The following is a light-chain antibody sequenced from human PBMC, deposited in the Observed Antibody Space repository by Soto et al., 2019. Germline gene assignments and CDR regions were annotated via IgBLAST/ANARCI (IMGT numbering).Light chain of an antibody. J-gene: IGLJ1*01. V-gene: IGLV2-8*01. Sequence: QSVLTQPPSASGSPGQSVTISCTGTSSDVGGYNYVSWYQHHPGKAPKLMIYEVSKRPSGVPDRFSGSKSDNTASLTVSGLQADDEDDYYFCSYAGSRNYVFGTGTKVTV. CDR1: SSDVGGYNY. CDR2: EVS. CDR3: CSYAGSRNYV.